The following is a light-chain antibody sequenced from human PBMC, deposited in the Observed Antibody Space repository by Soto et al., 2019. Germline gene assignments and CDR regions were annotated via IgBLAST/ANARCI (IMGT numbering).Light chain of an antibody. V-gene: IGKV3-20*01. CDR2: VAT. Sequence: EIVLTQSPGTLSLSPGERATLSCSASQSVDSNYLAWYQQKLGQAPSLLIYVATSRATGIPDRFSGSGSGTDFNLTISRLEPEDFAVYYCQQYGSSVRTLGKGTKV. J-gene: IGKJ1*01. CDR3: QQYGSSVRT. CDR1: QSVDSNY.